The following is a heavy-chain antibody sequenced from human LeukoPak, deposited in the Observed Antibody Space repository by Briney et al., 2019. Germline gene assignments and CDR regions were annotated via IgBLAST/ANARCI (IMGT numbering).Heavy chain of an antibody. CDR3: ARGLTVLRFLEWLPTAPYNWFDP. J-gene: IGHJ5*02. V-gene: IGHV4-30-2*01. D-gene: IGHD3-3*01. CDR2: IYHSGST. CDR1: GGSISSGGYS. Sequence: PSETLSLTCAVSGGSISSGGYSWSWIRQPPGKGLEWIGYIYHSGSTYYNPSLKSRVTISVDTSKNQFSLKLSSVTAADTAVYYCARGLTVLRFLEWLPTAPYNWFDPWGQGTLVTVSS.